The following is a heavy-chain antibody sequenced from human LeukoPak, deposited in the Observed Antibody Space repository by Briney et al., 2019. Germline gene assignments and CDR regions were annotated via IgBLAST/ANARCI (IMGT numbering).Heavy chain of an antibody. D-gene: IGHD3-10*01. Sequence: ASVKVSCKASGYTFTSYAMNWVRQAPGQGLVWMGWINTNTGNPTYAQGFTGRFVFSLDTSVSTAYLQISSLKAEDTAVYYCARSLWFGESIGPSIDYWGQGTLVTVSS. CDR3: ARSLWFGESIGPSIDY. J-gene: IGHJ4*02. CDR2: INTNTGNP. CDR1: GYTFTSYA. V-gene: IGHV7-4-1*02.